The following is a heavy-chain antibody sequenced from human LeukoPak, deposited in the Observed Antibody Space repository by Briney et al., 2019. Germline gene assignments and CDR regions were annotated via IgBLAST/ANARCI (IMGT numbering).Heavy chain of an antibody. CDR3: ARAPGGDFWSGSQYFFDY. CDR2: VSASGST. D-gene: IGHD3-3*01. V-gene: IGHV4-4*07. J-gene: IGHJ4*02. CDR1: GAPISSYY. Sequence: SETLSLTCTVSGAPISSYYWSWIRQPAGKGLEWIGHVSASGSTNYNPSLKSRVTMSVDTSKNQFSLKLSSVTAADTALYYCARAPGGDFWSGSQYFFDYWGQGTLSPSPQ.